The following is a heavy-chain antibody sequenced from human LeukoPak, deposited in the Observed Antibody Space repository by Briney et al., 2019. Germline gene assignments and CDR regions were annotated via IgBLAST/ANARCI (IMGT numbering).Heavy chain of an antibody. CDR2: IYYSGST. J-gene: IGHJ1*01. D-gene: IGHD6-19*01. CDR1: GGSISSSSYY. CDR3: AREAVAGPKYFQH. V-gene: IGHV4-39*07. Sequence: SETLSLTCTVSGGSISSSSYYWGWIRQPPGKGLEWIGSIYYSGSTYYNPSLKSRVTISVDTSKNQFSLKLSSVTAADTAVYYCAREAVAGPKYFQHWGQGTLVTVSS.